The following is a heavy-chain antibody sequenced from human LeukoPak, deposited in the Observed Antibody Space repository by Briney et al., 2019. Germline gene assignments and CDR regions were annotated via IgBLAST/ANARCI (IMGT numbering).Heavy chain of an antibody. CDR1: GGSISSGSYY. Sequence: SETLSLTCTVSGGSISSGSYYWSWIRQPAGKGLEWIGRIYTSGSTNYNPSLKSRVTISVDTSKNQFSLKLSSVTAADTAVYYCARDLEQQLVRVNYFDYWGQGTLVTVSS. J-gene: IGHJ4*02. CDR3: ARDLEQQLVRVNYFDY. D-gene: IGHD6-13*01. CDR2: IYTSGST. V-gene: IGHV4-61*02.